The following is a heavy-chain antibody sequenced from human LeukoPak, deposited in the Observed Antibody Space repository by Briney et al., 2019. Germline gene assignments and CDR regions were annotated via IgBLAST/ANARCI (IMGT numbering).Heavy chain of an antibody. Sequence: SETLSLTCSVSGDSLRNGYYWGFIRQPPGKGLEWIGYIYYSGSANYNPSLKSRVTISVDTSKNQFSLKLSSVTAADTAVYYCARDSSGWLEIDYWGQGTLVTVSS. D-gene: IGHD6-19*01. CDR2: IYYSGSA. V-gene: IGHV4-61*01. J-gene: IGHJ4*02. CDR3: ARDSSGWLEIDY. CDR1: GDSLRNGYY.